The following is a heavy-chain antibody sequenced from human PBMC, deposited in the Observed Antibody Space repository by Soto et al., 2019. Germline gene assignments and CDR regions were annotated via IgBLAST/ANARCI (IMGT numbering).Heavy chain of an antibody. CDR3: SRGFGISVGTAAKKRVFEI. J-gene: IGHJ3*02. CDR2: TYYRSKWYN. Sequence: QTLSLTGAISGDSVSSNSAAWNWIRQSPSRGLEWLGRTYYRSKWYNDYAVSVKSRITINPDTSKNQFSLQLNSVTPEDTAVYFVSRGFGISVGTAAKKRVFEIRGQGAKGT. V-gene: IGHV6-1*01. D-gene: IGHD1-1*01. CDR1: GDSVSSNSAA.